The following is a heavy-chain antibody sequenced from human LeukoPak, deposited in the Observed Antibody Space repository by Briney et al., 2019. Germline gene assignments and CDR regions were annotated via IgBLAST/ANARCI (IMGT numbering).Heavy chain of an antibody. CDR3: ARSLIVASEDY. CDR2: ISASGAVP. D-gene: IGHD3-22*01. J-gene: IGHJ4*02. Sequence: GGSLILSCAASGFRFDSFYMGWIRQVPGKGLDYIALISASGAVPYYAESVEGRFTISRDNAKNSVSLQMNSLSADDTAIYYCARSLIVASEDYWGQGTQVIVSS. V-gene: IGHV3-11*04. CDR1: GFRFDSFY.